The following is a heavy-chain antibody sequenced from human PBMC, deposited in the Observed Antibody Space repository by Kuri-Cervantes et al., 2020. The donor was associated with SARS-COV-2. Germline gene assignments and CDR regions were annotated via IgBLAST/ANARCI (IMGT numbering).Heavy chain of an antibody. V-gene: IGHV3-23*01. J-gene: IGHJ4*02. CDR1: GFTFSSYA. CDR2: ISGSGGST. D-gene: IGHD4-17*01. CDR3: AKLGSRRHYED. Sequence: GGPLRLSCAASGFTFSSYAMSWVRQAPGKGLEWVSAISGSGGSTYYADSVKGRFTISRDNSKNTLYLQMNSLRAEDTAVYYCAKLGSRRHYEDWGQGTLVTVSS.